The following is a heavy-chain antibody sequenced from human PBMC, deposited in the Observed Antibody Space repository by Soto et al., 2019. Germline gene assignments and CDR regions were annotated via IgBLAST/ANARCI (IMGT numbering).Heavy chain of an antibody. V-gene: IGHV3-74*01. Sequence: EVQLVESGGGLVQPGGSLRLSCAASGFTFSTYWMHWVRQPPGKGLVWVSRINNDGSNTAYADSVKGRFTISRDNAQSTLYLQMNSLRAEDTAVYYCARDPLIGTTDYGFDVCGQGTTVSVSS. D-gene: IGHD1-7*01. CDR3: ARDPLIGTTDYGFDV. J-gene: IGHJ6*02. CDR2: INNDGSNT. CDR1: GFTFSTYW.